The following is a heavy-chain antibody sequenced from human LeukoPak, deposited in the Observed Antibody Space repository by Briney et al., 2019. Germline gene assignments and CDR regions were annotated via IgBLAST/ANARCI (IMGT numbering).Heavy chain of an antibody. CDR2: ISFDGKKE. V-gene: IGHV3-30*04. CDR3: ARASMATINYYYFYMDA. J-gene: IGHJ6*03. CDR1: GFRLIKYA. Sequence: GGSLRLSCEASGFRLIKYALHWVRQAPGRGLEWVAVISFDGKKEFYADSVKGRFTISRDNSKNALFPQMNSLQTEDTAIYYCARASMATINYYYFYMDAWGKGTTVIVSS. D-gene: IGHD5-24*01.